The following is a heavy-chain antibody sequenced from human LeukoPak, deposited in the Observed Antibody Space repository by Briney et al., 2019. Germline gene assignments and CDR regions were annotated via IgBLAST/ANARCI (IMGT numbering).Heavy chain of an antibody. CDR3: ARAAGVDYYDSSAYTYGMDV. Sequence: ASVKVSCKASGYTFTGYYMHWVRQAPGQGPEWMGRINPNSGGTNYAQKFQGRVTMTRDTSISTAYMELSRLRSDDTAVYYCARAAGVDYYDSSAYTYGMDVWGQGTTVTVSS. J-gene: IGHJ6*02. CDR2: INPNSGGT. CDR1: GYTFTGYY. V-gene: IGHV1-2*06. D-gene: IGHD3-22*01.